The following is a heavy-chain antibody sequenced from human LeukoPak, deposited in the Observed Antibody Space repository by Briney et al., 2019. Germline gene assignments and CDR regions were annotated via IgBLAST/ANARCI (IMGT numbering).Heavy chain of an antibody. CDR3: ARICSGGSCYLDSGMDV. V-gene: IGHV3-33*01. CDR1: GFTFSSYG. J-gene: IGHJ6*02. D-gene: IGHD2-15*01. CDR2: IWYDGSNK. Sequence: GRSLILSCAASGFTFSSYGTHWVRQAPGKGLEWVAVIWYDGSNKYYADSVKGRFTISRDNSKNTLYLQMNSLRAEDTAVYYCARICSGGSCYLDSGMDVWGQGTTVTVSS.